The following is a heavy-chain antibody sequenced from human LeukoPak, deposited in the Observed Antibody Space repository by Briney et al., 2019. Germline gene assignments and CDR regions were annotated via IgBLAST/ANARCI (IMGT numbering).Heavy chain of an antibody. V-gene: IGHV3-23*01. D-gene: IGHD5-18*01. J-gene: IGHJ4*02. CDR1: GFTFSSYA. Sequence: PGGSLRLSCAASGFTFSSYAMSWVRQAPGKGLEWVSAISGSGDSTYYADSVKGRFTISRDNSKNTLYLQMNSLRAEDTAVYYCAKGGGYSYGFHYFDYWGQGTLVPVSS. CDR2: ISGSGDST. CDR3: AKGGGYSYGFHYFDY.